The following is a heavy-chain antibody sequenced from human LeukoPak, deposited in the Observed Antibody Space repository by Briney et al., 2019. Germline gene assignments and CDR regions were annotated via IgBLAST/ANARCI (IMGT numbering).Heavy chain of an antibody. CDR1: GFTFSSFT. J-gene: IGHJ4*02. Sequence: GGSLRLSCAASGFTFSSFTMSWVRQAPGKGLEWVGRIKSKGNGGATDYAAPVKGRFTISRDDSKNTLYLQMNSLITEDTAVYYCTTNAAVGTWEIFDYWGRGTLVTVSS. D-gene: IGHD1-1*01. CDR3: TTNAAVGTWEIFDY. V-gene: IGHV3-15*01. CDR2: IKSKGNGGAT.